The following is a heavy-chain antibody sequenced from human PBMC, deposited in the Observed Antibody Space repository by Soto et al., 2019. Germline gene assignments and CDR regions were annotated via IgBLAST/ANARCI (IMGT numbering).Heavy chain of an antibody. CDR2: INAGNGNT. CDR3: ARGIAPYLFDY. J-gene: IGHJ4*02. V-gene: IGHV1-3*01. CDR1: GYTFTSYA. D-gene: IGHD6-13*01. Sequence: ASVNVSCKASGYTFTSYAMHWVRQAPGQRLEWMGWINAGNGNTKYSQKFQGRVTITRDTSASTAYMELSSLRSEDTAVYYCARGIAPYLFDYWGQRTLVTGSS.